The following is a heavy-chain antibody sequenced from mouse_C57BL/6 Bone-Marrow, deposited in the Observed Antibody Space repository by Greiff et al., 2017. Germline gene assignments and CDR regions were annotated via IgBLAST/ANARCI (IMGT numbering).Heavy chain of an antibody. Sequence: QVQLKQSGPELVRPGASVKISCKVPGYTFTRHWMQWVRQRTGQGLEWIGEIFPGSGRTNYNEKFKGKATLHVDTSSSTADMQLNSLTSEDSAVYFWAREGYSYPFAYWGQGTLVIVSA. J-gene: IGHJ3*01. V-gene: IGHV1-56*01. CDR3: AREGYSYPFAY. D-gene: IGHD2-12*01. CDR2: IFPGSGRT. CDR1: GYTFTRHW.